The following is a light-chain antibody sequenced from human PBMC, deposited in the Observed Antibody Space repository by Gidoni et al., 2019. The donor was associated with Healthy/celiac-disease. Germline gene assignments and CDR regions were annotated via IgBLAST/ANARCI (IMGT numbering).Light chain of an antibody. CDR3: QQYYSTHSLT. Sequence: MTQSPDSLAVSLGERATINCKSSQSVLYSSNNKNYLAWYQQKPGQPPKLLIYWASTRESGVPDRFSGSGSGTDFTLTISSLQAEDVAVYYCQQYYSTHSLTFGGGTKVEIK. CDR1: QSVLYSSNNKNY. CDR2: WAS. V-gene: IGKV4-1*01. J-gene: IGKJ4*01.